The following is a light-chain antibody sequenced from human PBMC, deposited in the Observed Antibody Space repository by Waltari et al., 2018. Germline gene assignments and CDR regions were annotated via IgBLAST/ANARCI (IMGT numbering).Light chain of an antibody. CDR2: EAS. Sequence: DIQMTQSPSSLSASVGDTVTMTCQASQSIGRSLAWYQQKPGNAPKSLIVEASGLESGVPSRFSGSRCGTEFTLTIFSLRPEDFATYYCQQYDSAPFTFGPGTKLDVQ. CDR1: QSIGRS. J-gene: IGKJ3*01. V-gene: IGKV1-5*01. CDR3: QQYDSAPFT.